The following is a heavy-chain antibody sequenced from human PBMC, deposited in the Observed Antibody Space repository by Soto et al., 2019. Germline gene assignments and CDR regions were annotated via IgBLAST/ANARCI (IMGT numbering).Heavy chain of an antibody. V-gene: IGHV4-34*01. J-gene: IGHJ3*02. CDR3: ANLDMITFGGVIGPNDEFDI. Sequence: PSETLSLTCAVYRGSFSGYYWSWIRQSPGTGLEWIGEINHSGSTNYNPSLKSRVAISGDTSKNQFSLKLSSVTAADTAVYYCANLDMITFGGVIGPNDEFDIWGPGIMVTVSS. CDR2: INHSGST. CDR1: RGSFSGYY. D-gene: IGHD3-16*02.